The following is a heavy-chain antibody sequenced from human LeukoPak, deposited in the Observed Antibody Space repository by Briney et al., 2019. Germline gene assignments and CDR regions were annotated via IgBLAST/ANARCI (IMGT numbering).Heavy chain of an antibody. CDR3: GKTTVGYSSGQKPAWPVDY. CDR2: IFGSGGSP. V-gene: IGHV3-23*01. CDR1: GFTFSNYW. D-gene: IGHD5-18*01. J-gene: IGHJ4*02. Sequence: AGGSLRLSCAASGFTFSNYWMTWVRQAPGKGLEWVAGIFGSGGSPHYADPVKGRFTISRDNSRNTVYLQINSLRAEDTAVYYCGKTTVGYSSGQKPAWPVDYWGQGTLVTVSS.